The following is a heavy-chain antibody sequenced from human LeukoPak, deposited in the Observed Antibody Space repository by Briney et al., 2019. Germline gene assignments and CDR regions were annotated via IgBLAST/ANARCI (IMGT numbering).Heavy chain of an antibody. J-gene: IGHJ4*02. CDR2: ITDSGEYT. V-gene: IGHV3-23*01. D-gene: IGHD2/OR15-2a*01. Sequence: GGSLRLSCAASGFTFSSYAMSWVCQAPGRGLEWVSAITDSGEYTYYTDSVKGRFTISRDNSKNTLYLQMNSLRAVDTAVYYCAKETYFYASKMTGFYFNFWGQGALVTVSS. CDR3: AKETYFYASKMTGFYFNF. CDR1: GFTFSSYA.